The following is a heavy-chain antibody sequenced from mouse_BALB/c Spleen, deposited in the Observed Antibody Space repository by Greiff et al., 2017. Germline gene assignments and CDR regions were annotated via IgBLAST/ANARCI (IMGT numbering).Heavy chain of an antibody. D-gene: IGHD1-1*01. V-gene: IGHV1-7*01. J-gene: IGHJ2*01. CDR1: GYTFTSYW. CDR2: INPSTGYT. CDR3: ARFYYGSSFDY. Sequence: QVQLQQSGAELAKPGASVKISCKASGYTFTSYWMHWVKQRPGQGLEWIGYINPSTGYTEYNQKFKDKATLTADKSSSTAYMQLSSLTSEDSAVYYCARFYYGSSFDYWGQGTTLTVSS.